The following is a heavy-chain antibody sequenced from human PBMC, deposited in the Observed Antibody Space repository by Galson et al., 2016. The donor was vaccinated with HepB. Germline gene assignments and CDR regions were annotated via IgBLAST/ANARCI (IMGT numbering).Heavy chain of an antibody. V-gene: IGHV4-31*03. CDR3: ARIKYSGYNPGLFFDS. CDR1: DGSINSGGYY. J-gene: IGHJ4*02. CDR2: VFYSGTT. D-gene: IGHD5-12*01. Sequence: TLSLTCSVSDGSINSGGYYWSWIRQLPVKGLEWIGYVFYSGTTYYNPSLKSRVTISIDTSNRQFSLELSSVTAADTAVYYCARIKYSGYNPGLFFDSWGQGILVSVSS.